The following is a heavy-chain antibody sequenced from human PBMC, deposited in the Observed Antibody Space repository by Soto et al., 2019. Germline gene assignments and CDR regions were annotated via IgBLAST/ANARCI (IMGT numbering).Heavy chain of an antibody. Sequence: QVDLVQSGAEVKKPGSSVKISCKASGGIFSSNTINWVRQAAGQWLEWIGGLIPLFGTANSAAKSQGRVTNTADKSTQTEYMELPSLRSEDTAVYYCASKAACGGDCYAFDSWGQGTLVTVSS. CDR2: LIPLFGTA. D-gene: IGHD2-21*02. CDR3: ASKAACGGDCYAFDS. J-gene: IGHJ4*02. CDR1: GGIFSSNT. V-gene: IGHV1-69*06.